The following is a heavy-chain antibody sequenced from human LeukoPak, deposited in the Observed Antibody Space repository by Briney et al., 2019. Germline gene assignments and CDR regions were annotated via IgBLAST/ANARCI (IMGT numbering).Heavy chain of an antibody. CDR1: GFTFSSYA. Sequence: GGSLRLSCAVSGFTFSSYAMSWVRQAPGKGLEWVSAISGREGGTYYADSVKGRFTISRDNSKNTLYLQMNSLRAEDTAVYYCAKDKVAVAAYYYYGMDVWGQGTTVTVSS. V-gene: IGHV3-23*01. CDR3: AKDKVAVAAYYYYGMDV. D-gene: IGHD6-13*01. CDR2: ISGREGGT. J-gene: IGHJ6*01.